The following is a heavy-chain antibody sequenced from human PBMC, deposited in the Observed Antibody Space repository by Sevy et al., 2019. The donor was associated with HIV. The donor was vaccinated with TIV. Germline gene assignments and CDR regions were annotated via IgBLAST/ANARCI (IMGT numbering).Heavy chain of an antibody. Sequence: GGSLRLSCAASGFNFSSYGMHWVRQAPGKGLEWVAVISYDGSSKYYAESVKGRFTISRDNSKNTLYLQISSLRAEDTAVYYCANESGSYYDFWSAHDAFDIWGQGTMVTVSS. V-gene: IGHV3-30*18. CDR2: ISYDGSSK. J-gene: IGHJ3*02. CDR3: ANESGSYYDFWSAHDAFDI. D-gene: IGHD3-3*01. CDR1: GFNFSSYG.